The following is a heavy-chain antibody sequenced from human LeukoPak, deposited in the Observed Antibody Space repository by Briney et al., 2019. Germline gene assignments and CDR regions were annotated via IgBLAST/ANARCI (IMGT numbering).Heavy chain of an antibody. CDR2: IHHSGTT. D-gene: IGHD3-10*01. V-gene: IGHV4-39*01. J-gene: IGHJ4*02. CDR3: VKHGLWFGVNQD. CDR1: GGSVSTNYY. Sequence: SETLSLTCTVSGGSVSTNYYWGWIRLPPGKGLEWIANIHHSGTTYYNPSLKSRVTISVDTSKNQFSLNLRSVTAADTAVYYCVKHGLWFGVNQDWGQGTLVTVSS.